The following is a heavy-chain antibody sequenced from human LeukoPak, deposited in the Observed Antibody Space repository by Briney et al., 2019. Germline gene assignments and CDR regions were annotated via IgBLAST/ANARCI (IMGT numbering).Heavy chain of an antibody. J-gene: IGHJ4*02. CDR1: GYTFTSYY. Sequence: GASVKVSCKASGYTFTSYYMHWVRQAPGQGLEWMGIINPSGGSTSYAQKFQGRVTMTRDMSTSTVYMELSSLRAEDTAVYYCAKPRGPGGSKYFDYWGQGTLVTVSS. V-gene: IGHV1-46*01. D-gene: IGHD3-10*01. CDR3: AKPRGPGGSKYFDY. CDR2: INPSGGST.